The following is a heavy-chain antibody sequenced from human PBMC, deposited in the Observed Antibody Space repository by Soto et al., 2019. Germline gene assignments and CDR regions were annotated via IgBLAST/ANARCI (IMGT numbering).Heavy chain of an antibody. D-gene: IGHD6-13*01. CDR3: AKDIRQLVRVDAFDM. J-gene: IGHJ3*02. CDR1: GFTFSSYG. CDR2: ISYNGSNK. Sequence: QVQLVESGGGVVQPGRSLRLSCAASGFTFSSYGMHWVRQAPGKGLEWVAGISYNGSNKYYADSVKGRFTISRDNYKNTLYLQMNSLGAEDTAVYYCAKDIRQLVRVDAFDMWAQGTMVTVSS. V-gene: IGHV3-30*18.